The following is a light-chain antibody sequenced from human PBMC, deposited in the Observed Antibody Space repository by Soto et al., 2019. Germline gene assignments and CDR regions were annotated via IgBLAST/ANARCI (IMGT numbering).Light chain of an antibody. CDR3: QQYKIYPFT. V-gene: IGKV1-16*02. CDR1: KGISNH. J-gene: IGKJ3*01. Sequence: DIQMTQSPSSLSASVGDRVTITCRASKGISNHLAWFQQSPGKAPKPLNYAISSFHSGVPSKFSGSGSGTDFTLTITSLQPEDFATYYCQQYKIYPFTFGPGTKVDIK. CDR2: AIS.